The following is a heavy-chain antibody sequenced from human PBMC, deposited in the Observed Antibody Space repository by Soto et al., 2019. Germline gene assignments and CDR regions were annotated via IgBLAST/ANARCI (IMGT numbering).Heavy chain of an antibody. V-gene: IGHV4-59*01. Sequence: QVQLQESGPGLVKPSETLSLTCTVSGDSIRSYYWTWIRQPPGKGLEWIGYISYNGATNYNPSLERRVTISVDTSKNQFPLKLRSVTAADTAIYYGARVDLGYYGPSDLDYWGQGTLVTVSS. D-gene: IGHD1-26*01. CDR1: GDSIRSYY. J-gene: IGHJ4*02. CDR3: ARVDLGYYGPSDLDY. CDR2: ISYNGAT.